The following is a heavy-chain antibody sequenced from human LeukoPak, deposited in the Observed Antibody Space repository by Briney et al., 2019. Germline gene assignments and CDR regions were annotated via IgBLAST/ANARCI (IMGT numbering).Heavy chain of an antibody. CDR3: ARVQHAYYDSVGAFDI. J-gene: IGHJ3*02. Sequence: SETLSLTCTVSGGSVSSGSYYWSWIRQPPGKGLEWIGYIYYSGGTNYNPSLKSRVTISVDTSKNQFSLKLSSVTAADTAVYYCARVQHAYYDSVGAFDIWGQGTMVTVSS. V-gene: IGHV4-61*01. CDR2: IYYSGGT. D-gene: IGHD3-22*01. CDR1: GGSVSSGSYY.